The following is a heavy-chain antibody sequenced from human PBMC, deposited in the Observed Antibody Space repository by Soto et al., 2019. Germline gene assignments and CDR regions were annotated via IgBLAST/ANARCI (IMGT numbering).Heavy chain of an antibody. CDR1: GGSISSSSYY. V-gene: IGHV4-39*01. CDR2: IYYSGST. CDR3: ARRQSSPWFDP. D-gene: IGHD2-15*01. Sequence: QLQLQESGPGLVKPSETLSLTCTVSGGSISSSSYYWGWIRQPPGKGLEWIGNIYYSGSTYYNPSLKSRVTISVDTSKNQFPLKLSSVTAADTAVYYCARRQSSPWFDPWRQGTLVTVSS. J-gene: IGHJ5*02.